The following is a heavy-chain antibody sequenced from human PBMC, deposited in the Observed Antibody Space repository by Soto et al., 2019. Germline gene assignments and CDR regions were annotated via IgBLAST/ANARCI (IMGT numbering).Heavy chain of an antibody. Sequence: PSETLSLTCTVSGGSISSYYWSWIRQPPGKGLEWIGYIYYSGSTNYNPSLKSRVTISVDTSKNQFSLKPSSVTAADTAVYYCARGRGTPFSCFSSWYDYYGMVFWGPGTTVTVSS. V-gene: IGHV4-59*01. CDR1: GGSISSYY. CDR3: ARGRGTPFSCFSSWYDYYGMVF. J-gene: IGHJ6*02. CDR2: IYYSGST. D-gene: IGHD6-13*01.